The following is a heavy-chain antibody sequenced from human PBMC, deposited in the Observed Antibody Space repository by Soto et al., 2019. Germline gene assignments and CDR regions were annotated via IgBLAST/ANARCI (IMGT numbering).Heavy chain of an antibody. Sequence: QVHLVQSGAEVKKPGASVKVSCKCSGYTFTSYGITWVRQAPGQGLEWMGWISAHNGNTDYAQKLQGRVTVTRDTSTSTAYLEVRSLRSDDTAVYDWARGRYGDYWGQGALVTVSS. D-gene: IGHD1-1*01. CDR2: ISAHNGNT. J-gene: IGHJ4*02. CDR1: GYTFTSYG. V-gene: IGHV1-18*01. CDR3: ARGRYGDY.